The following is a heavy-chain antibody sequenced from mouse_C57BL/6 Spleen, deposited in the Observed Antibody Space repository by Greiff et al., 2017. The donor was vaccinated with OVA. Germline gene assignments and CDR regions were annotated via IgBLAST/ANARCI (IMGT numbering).Heavy chain of an antibody. CDR1: GYTFTSYW. CDR3: DRGSSYDWYFDV. CDR2: INPSSGYT. J-gene: IGHJ1*03. V-gene: IGHV1-7*01. Sequence: QVQLKESGAELAKPGASVKLSCKASGYTFTSYWMHWVQQRPGQGLEWIGYINPSSGYTKYNQKFKDKATLTADKSSSTAYMQLSSLTYEDSAVYYCDRGSSYDWYFDVWGTGTTVTVSS. D-gene: IGHD1-1*01.